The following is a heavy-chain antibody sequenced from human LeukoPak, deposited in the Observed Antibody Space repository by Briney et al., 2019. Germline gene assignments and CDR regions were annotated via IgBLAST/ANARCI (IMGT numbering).Heavy chain of an antibody. CDR2: IYYSGST. Sequence: SETLSLTCTVSGGSISSYYWSWIRQPPGKGLEWIGYIYYSGSTNYNPSLKSRVTISVDTSENQFSLNLNSVTAADTAVYYCARGQGYSYDYYFDYRGQGTLVTVSS. D-gene: IGHD5-18*01. CDR3: ARGQGYSYDYYFDY. V-gene: IGHV4-59*01. J-gene: IGHJ4*02. CDR1: GGSISSYY.